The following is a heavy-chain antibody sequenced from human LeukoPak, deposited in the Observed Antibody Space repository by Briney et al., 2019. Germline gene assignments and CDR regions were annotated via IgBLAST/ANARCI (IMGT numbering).Heavy chain of an antibody. J-gene: IGHJ5*02. V-gene: IGHV4-61*01. CDR1: GGAISSGSYY. Sequence: PSETLSLTCNVSGGAISSGSYYWSWIRQPPGKGLEWIGYIYYSGSTNYNPSLKSRVTISVDTSKNQFSLKLSSVTAADTAVYYCAREHRPAPTSLWFGESIGWFDPWGQGTLVTVSS. CDR3: AREHRPAPTSLWFGESIGWFDP. CDR2: IYYSGST. D-gene: IGHD3-10*01.